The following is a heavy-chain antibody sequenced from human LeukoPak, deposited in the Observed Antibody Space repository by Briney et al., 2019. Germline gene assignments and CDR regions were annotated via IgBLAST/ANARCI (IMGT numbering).Heavy chain of an antibody. J-gene: IGHJ4*02. CDR1: GFTFSSYG. Sequence: GGSLRLSCAASGFTFSSYGMHWVRQAPGKGLEWVAVISYDGSNKYYADSVKGRFSISRDNSKNTLYLDMNSLRAGDTAVYYCARERDDYDHPGPLDYWGQGTLVTVSS. D-gene: IGHD4-17*01. V-gene: IGHV3-30*03. CDR3: ARERDDYDHPGPLDY. CDR2: ISYDGSNK.